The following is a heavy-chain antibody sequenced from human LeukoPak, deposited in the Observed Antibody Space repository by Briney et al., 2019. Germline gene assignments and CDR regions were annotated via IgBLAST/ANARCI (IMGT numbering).Heavy chain of an antibody. J-gene: IGHJ4*02. CDR1: GYTFTSYD. D-gene: IGHD4/OR15-4a*01. Sequence: ASVKVSCKASGYTFTSYDINWVRQATGQGLEWMGWMNPNSGNTGYAQKFQGRVTITADKSTSTAYMELSSLRSEDTAVYYCARGSVVLTPFDYWGQGTLVTVSS. CDR3: ARGSVVLTPFDY. CDR2: MNPNSGNT. V-gene: IGHV1-8*03.